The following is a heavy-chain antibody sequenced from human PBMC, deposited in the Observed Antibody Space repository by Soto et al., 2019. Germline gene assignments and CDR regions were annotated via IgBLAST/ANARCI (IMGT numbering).Heavy chain of an antibody. Sequence: ASVKVSCKASGYTFTGFYMHWVRQAPGQGLEWMGWINPNSGGTKSAEKFQGRVTMTRDTSISTAYMELSRLTSDDTAVYYCASAAVTGTAGLDFWGQGTQVTVSS. J-gene: IGHJ4*02. CDR3: ASAAVTGTAGLDF. CDR2: INPNSGGT. D-gene: IGHD6-19*01. V-gene: IGHV1-2*02. CDR1: GYTFTGFY.